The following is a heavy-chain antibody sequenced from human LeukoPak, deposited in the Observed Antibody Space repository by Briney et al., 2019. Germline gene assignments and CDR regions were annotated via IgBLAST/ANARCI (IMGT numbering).Heavy chain of an antibody. D-gene: IGHD3-10*01. CDR2: ISGSGGST. CDR1: GFTFSSYA. CDR3: AKDRGTMVRGENWFDP. J-gene: IGHJ5*02. V-gene: IGHV3-23*01. Sequence: GGSLRLSCAASGFTFSSYAMSWVRQAPGKGLEWVSAISGSGGSTYYADSVKGRFTISRDNSKNTLYLQMNSLRAEGTAVYYCAKDRGTMVRGENWFDPWGQGTLVTVSS.